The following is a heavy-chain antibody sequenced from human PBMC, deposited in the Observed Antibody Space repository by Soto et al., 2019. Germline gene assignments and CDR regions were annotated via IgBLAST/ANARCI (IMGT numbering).Heavy chain of an antibody. CDR1: GLTFSSYL. J-gene: IGHJ4*02. CDR2: LKQDGGEK. V-gene: IGHV3-7*01. D-gene: IGHD2-8*02. CDR3: ARETGCLQNLRYCNDTTCPEDY. Sequence: ELQLVESGGGLVQPGESLSLPCAASGLTFSSYLMNWVRQAPGKGLEWVANLKQDGGEKYSLDSVKGRFTITRDNAKTSLYLQMNRLRIEDTAVYYCARETGCLQNLRYCNDTTCPEDYWGQGALVTVSS.